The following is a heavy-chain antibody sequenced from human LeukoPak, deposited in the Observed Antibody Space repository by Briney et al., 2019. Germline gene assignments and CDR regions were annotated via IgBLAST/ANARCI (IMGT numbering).Heavy chain of an antibody. J-gene: IGHJ4*02. V-gene: IGHV3-7*01. CDR2: IKQDGSEK. CDR1: AFTISDYW. CDR3: ERGAYYAAY. D-gene: IGHD2/OR15-2a*01. Sequence: GGSLRLSCAASAFTISDYWMSWVRQTPGKGLEWVANIKQDGSEKYYVGSAKGRFTISRDNVKNALYLQMNSLRVEDTGVYYCERGAYYAAYWGQGTLVTVSS.